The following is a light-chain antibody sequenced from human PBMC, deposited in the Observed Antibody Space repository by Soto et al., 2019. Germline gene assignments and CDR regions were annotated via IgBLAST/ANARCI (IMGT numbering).Light chain of an antibody. V-gene: IGKV1-12*01. J-gene: IGKJ1*01. CDR3: QQANSFPWT. CDR1: QGIGTW. Sequence: DIQMTQSPSSVSASVGDRVTITCRASQGIGTWLAWYQQQPGKAPNLLIYAASSLQGGVPSRFSGSGSGTVFTLTISSLQPEDFATYYCQQANSFPWTFGQGTKVDIK. CDR2: AAS.